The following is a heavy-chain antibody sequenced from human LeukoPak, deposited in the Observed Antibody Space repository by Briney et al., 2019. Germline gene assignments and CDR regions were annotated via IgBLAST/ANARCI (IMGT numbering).Heavy chain of an antibody. D-gene: IGHD2-21*02. CDR2: INLSFCST. CDR1: GYIFTSHY. V-gene: IGHV1-46*01. Sequence: ASVKVSCKASGYIFTSHYMHWVRQAPGQGLEWMGIINLSFCSTEYAQKFQGRVSRTRDTHPSTVYMELRSLRSDDTALYFCARGRGIVVVTATLDSWGQGTLVTVSS. CDR3: ARGRGIVVVTATLDS. J-gene: IGHJ4*02.